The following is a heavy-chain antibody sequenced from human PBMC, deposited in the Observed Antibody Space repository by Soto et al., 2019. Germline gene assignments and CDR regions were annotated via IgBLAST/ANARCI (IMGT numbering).Heavy chain of an antibody. J-gene: IGHJ6*02. Sequence: SETLSLTCAVYGGSFSGYYWSWIRQPPGKGLEWIGEINHSGSTNYNPSLKSRVTISVDTSKNQFSLKLSSVTAADTAVYYCARSKAARPWGRYYGMDVWGQGTTVTVSS. V-gene: IGHV4-34*01. CDR1: GGSFSGYY. D-gene: IGHD6-6*01. CDR2: INHSGST. CDR3: ARSKAARPWGRYYGMDV.